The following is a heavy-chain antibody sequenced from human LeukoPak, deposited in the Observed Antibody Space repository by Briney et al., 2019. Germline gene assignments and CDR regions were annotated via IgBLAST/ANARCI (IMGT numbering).Heavy chain of an antibody. CDR3: AKRQRVWVVVSKEWFDR. CDR2: ISGSGGST. CDR1: GFTFSSYA. V-gene: IGHV3-23*01. J-gene: IGHJ5*02. D-gene: IGHD2-15*01. Sequence: PGGSLRLSCAASGFTFSSYAMSWVRQAPGKGLEWVSAISGSGGSTYYADSVKGRFTISRDNSKNTLYLQMNSLRAEDTALYCCAKRQRVWVVVSKEWFDRWGQGTLVTVSS.